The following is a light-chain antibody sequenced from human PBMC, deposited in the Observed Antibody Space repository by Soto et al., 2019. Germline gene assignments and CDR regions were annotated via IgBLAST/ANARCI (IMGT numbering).Light chain of an antibody. V-gene: IGKV3-15*01. J-gene: IGKJ2*01. CDR1: QNFGNT. CDR2: ATS. CDR3: QQYNNWPLF. Sequence: EIVMTQYPATLSVSPGERVTLSCRASQNFGNTLAWYQQKPGQAPRLLIYATSTRATGIPARFSGSGSGTEFSLTISSLQSEDFALYYCQQYNNWPLFFGQGTKLEIK.